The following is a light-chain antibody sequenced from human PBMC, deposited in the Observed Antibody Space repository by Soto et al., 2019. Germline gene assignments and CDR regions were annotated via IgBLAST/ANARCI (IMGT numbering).Light chain of an antibody. V-gene: IGKV3D-20*01. CDR2: DAS. Sequence: EIVLTQSPATLSLSPGERATLSCGASHSVSSSYLAWYHQKPGLAPRLLIYDASSRATGIPDRFSGSGSGTDFTLTISILEPEDFAVYYCHQYGSSPYTFGQGTKLEIK. CDR3: HQYGSSPYT. CDR1: HSVSSSY. J-gene: IGKJ2*01.